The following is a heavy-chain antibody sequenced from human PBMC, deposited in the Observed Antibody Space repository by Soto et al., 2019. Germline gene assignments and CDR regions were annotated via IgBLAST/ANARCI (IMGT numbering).Heavy chain of an antibody. CDR1: GYSFTSYW. Sequence: GESLKISCKGSGYSFTSYWIGWVRQMPGKGLEWMGIIYPGDSDTRYSPSFQGQVTISADKSISTAYLQWSSLKASDTAMYYCARVAGRVLGAAAGTEYFQHWGQGTLVTVSS. J-gene: IGHJ1*01. V-gene: IGHV5-51*01. CDR2: IYPGDSDT. CDR3: ARVAGRVLGAAAGTEYFQH. D-gene: IGHD6-13*01.